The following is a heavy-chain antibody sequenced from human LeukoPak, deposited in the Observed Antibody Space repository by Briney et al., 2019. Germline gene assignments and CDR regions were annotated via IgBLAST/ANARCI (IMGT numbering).Heavy chain of an antibody. CDR2: CNPDGSDT. CDR3: TSDTFGKYDS. D-gene: IGHD3-10*01. V-gene: IGHV3-74*01. J-gene: IGHJ4*02. Sequence: GGSLRLSCAASGFTFSSYAMSWVRQAPGKGLEWVARCNPDGSDTTYADSVKGRFTISRDNAKNILYLQMNSLRVEDTALYYCTSDTFGKYDSWGQGTLATVSS. CDR1: GFTFSSYA.